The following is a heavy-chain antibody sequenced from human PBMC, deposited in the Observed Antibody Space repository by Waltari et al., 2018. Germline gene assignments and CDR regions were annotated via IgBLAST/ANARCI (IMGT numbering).Heavy chain of an antibody. V-gene: IGHV1-2*02. CDR2: INPNSGGT. CDR1: GYTFTGYY. D-gene: IGHD3-3*01. Sequence: QVQLVQSGAEVKKPGASVKVSCKASGYTFTGYYMHWVRQAPGPGLEWMGGINPNSGGTNYEQKFQGRVTMTRDTSISTAKMGLSRLRSDGTAVYYCANFCDVWGGSDYWGQGTLVTVAS. CDR3: ANFCDVWGGSDY. J-gene: IGHJ4*02.